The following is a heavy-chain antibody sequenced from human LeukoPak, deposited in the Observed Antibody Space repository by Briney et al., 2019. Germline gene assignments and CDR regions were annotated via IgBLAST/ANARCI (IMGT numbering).Heavy chain of an antibody. D-gene: IGHD6-19*01. CDR2: IIDSGRTV. Sequence: GGSLRLSCAVSGFTFSNYSMNWVRQTPGKGLEWIAYIIDSGRTVYYADSVKGRFTISRDNAKNSLYLQMNSLRAEDTAVYYCAKHGGAGTFWGPDYWGQGTLVTVSS. CDR3: AKHGGAGTFWGPDY. J-gene: IGHJ4*02. CDR1: GFTFSNYS. V-gene: IGHV3-48*01.